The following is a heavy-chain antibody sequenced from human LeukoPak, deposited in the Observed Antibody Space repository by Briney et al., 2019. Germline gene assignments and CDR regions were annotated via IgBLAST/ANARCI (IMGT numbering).Heavy chain of an antibody. D-gene: IGHD5-12*01. J-gene: IGHJ4*02. CDR1: GFTLSSYS. CDR3: AREGMVATFDY. CDR2: ISSSSSYI. V-gene: IGHV3-21*01. Sequence: GGSLILSCAASGFTLSSYSMNWVRQAPGKGLEWVSSISSSSSYIYYADSVKGRFTISRDKAKNSLYLQMNSLRAEDTAIYYCAREGMVATFDYWGQGTLVTVSS.